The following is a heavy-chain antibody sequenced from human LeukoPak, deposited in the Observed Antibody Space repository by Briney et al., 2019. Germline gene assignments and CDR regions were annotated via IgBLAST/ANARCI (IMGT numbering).Heavy chain of an antibody. CDR2: ISTSGGGT. CDR1: GFTFSSYA. CDR3: AKGRFPVTRFLGDEDAFDI. J-gene: IGHJ3*02. D-gene: IGHD3-16*01. Sequence: GGSLRLSCAASGFTFSSYAMSWVRQAPGKGLRWVSAISTSGGGTYYADSVKGRFTISRDNSKNTLYLQMSSLRAEDTAIYYCAKGRFPVTRFLGDEDAFDIWGQGTMVTVSS. V-gene: IGHV3-23*01.